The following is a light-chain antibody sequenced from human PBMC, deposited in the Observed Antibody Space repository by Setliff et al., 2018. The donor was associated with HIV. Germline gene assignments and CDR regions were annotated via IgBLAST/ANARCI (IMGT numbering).Light chain of an antibody. Sequence: QSVLTQPASVSGSPGQSITISCTGTSNDVGAYDYVSWYQQHPGRAPKLIIYGVSKRPSGVPARFSGFKSGNTASLTISGLQPEDEADYYCCSYAGSYTFVFGRGTKVTVL. CDR1: SNDVGAYDY. CDR3: CSYAGSYTFV. CDR2: GVS. J-gene: IGLJ1*01. V-gene: IGLV2-11*01.